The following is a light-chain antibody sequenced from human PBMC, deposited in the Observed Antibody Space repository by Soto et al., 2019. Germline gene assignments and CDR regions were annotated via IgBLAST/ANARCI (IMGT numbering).Light chain of an antibody. V-gene: IGLV2-14*01. CDR2: GVT. CDR3: SSSTSSNTFV. J-gene: IGLJ1*01. CDR1: NSDINY. Sequence: QSALTQPASVSGAPGQSITISCTGTNSDINYVSWHQQHPGKAPKLTIYGVTNRSSGVSNRFSGSKSGNTASLTISGLQAEDEADYYCSSSTSSNTFVFGTGTKLTVL.